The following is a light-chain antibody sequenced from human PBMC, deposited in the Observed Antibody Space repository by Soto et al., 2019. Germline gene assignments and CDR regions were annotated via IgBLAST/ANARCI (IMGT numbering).Light chain of an antibody. V-gene: IGKV3-20*01. J-gene: IGKJ2*01. CDR1: QSVNGNY. CDR2: GAS. CDR3: QQYGSSFRYT. Sequence: EIVLTQSPGTLSLSPGERATLSCRASQSVNGNYLTWYQQKPGQAPRLLIYGASTRATGTPDRFSGSGSGTDFTLTINRLEPEDFAVYDCQQYGSSFRYTFGQGTKLEIK.